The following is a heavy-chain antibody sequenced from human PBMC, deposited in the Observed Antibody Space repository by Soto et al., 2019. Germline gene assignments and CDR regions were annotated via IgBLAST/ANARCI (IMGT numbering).Heavy chain of an antibody. V-gene: IGHV4-31*03. D-gene: IGHD2-2*01. Sequence: TLSLTCTVSGGSISSGGYYWSWIRQHPGKGLEWIGYIYYSGSTYYNPSLKSRVTISVDTSKNQFSLKLSSVTAADTAVYYCARGSLNIVVVPAANEFDYWGQGTLVTVSS. CDR3: ARGSLNIVVVPAANEFDY. CDR2: IYYSGST. CDR1: GGSISSGGYY. J-gene: IGHJ4*02.